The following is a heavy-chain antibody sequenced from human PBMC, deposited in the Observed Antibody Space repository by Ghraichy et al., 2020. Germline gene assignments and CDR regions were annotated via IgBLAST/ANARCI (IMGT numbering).Heavy chain of an antibody. J-gene: IGHJ4*02. Sequence: SETLSLTCVISGDSVSRNSAAWNWVRQSPSRGLEWLGGTYYRSRWYNDYAVSVKSRITIRSDTSKNQFSLQLNSVTPEDTAVYYCTRGTFNESFVDYFDIWGQGILVTVSS. CDR3: TRGTFNESFVDYFDI. V-gene: IGHV6-1*01. CDR1: GDSVSRNSAA. CDR2: TYYRSRWYN. D-gene: IGHD1-1*01.